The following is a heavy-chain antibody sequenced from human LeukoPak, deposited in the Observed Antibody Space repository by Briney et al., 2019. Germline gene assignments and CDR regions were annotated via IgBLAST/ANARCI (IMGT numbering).Heavy chain of an antibody. Sequence: VGTLRLSCAASGFTFSSYWMHWVRQAPGKGLVWVSRINSDGSSTSYADSVKGRFTISRDNAKNTLYLQMNSLRAEVTAVYYCAAARPRGDFWSGYYFGLLDYWGQGTLVTVSS. D-gene: IGHD3-3*01. CDR2: INSDGSST. CDR1: GFTFSSYW. V-gene: IGHV3-74*01. J-gene: IGHJ4*02. CDR3: AAARPRGDFWSGYYFGLLDY.